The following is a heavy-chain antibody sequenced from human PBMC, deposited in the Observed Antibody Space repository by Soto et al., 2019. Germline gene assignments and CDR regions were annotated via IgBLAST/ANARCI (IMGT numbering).Heavy chain of an antibody. CDR3: GRDRLPIPVDPHYGMDV. Sequence: GASVKVSCKASGYTFTSYGISWVRQAPGQGLEWMGWISAYNGNTNYAQKLQGRVTMTTDTSTSTAYMELRSLRSDDTAVYYCGRDRLPIPVDPHYGMDVWGQGTTVTVSS. D-gene: IGHD2-15*01. J-gene: IGHJ6*02. CDR2: ISAYNGNT. V-gene: IGHV1-18*01. CDR1: GYTFTSYG.